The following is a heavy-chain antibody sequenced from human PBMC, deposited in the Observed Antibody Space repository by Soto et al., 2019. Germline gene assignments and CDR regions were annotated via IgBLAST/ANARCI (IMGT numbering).Heavy chain of an antibody. J-gene: IGHJ4*02. CDR3: ARDKITGPSDY. Sequence: SETLCLTCAVYGGSFGGYYWTWIRQPPGTGLEWIGEINHSGSTNYNPSLKSRVTISADTSKNQFSLKLTSVTAADTAVYYCARDKITGPSDYWGQGTLVTVSS. CDR2: INHSGST. V-gene: IGHV4-34*01. CDR1: GGSFGGYY. D-gene: IGHD2-8*02.